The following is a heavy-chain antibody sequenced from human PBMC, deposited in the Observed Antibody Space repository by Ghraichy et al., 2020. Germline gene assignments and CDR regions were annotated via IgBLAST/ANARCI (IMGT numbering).Heavy chain of an antibody. Sequence: GGSLRLSCVGSGFTLSGYSMNWVRQSPGKGLEWVAYITSSSRTISYADSVKGRFTISRDNAQNSLYLQMNSLRDEDTALYYCARGATVVRFFYYDGMDVWGQGTRVTVSS. CDR3: ARGATVVRFFYYDGMDV. CDR1: GFTLSGYS. J-gene: IGHJ6*02. CDR2: ITSSSRTI. D-gene: IGHD4-23*01. V-gene: IGHV3-48*02.